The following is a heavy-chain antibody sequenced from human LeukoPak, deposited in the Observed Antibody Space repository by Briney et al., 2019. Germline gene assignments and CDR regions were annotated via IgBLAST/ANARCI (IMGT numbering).Heavy chain of an antibody. CDR3: ARVGAVAVAIDY. J-gene: IGHJ4*02. CDR1: GFTFSSYG. D-gene: IGHD5-12*01. Sequence: GRSLRLSCAASGFTFSSYGMPWVRQAPGKGLEWVAVISYDGSNKYYADSVKGRFTISRDNSKNTLYLQMNSLRAEDTAVYYCARVGAVAVAIDYWGQGTLVTVSS. CDR2: ISYDGSNK. V-gene: IGHV3-30*03.